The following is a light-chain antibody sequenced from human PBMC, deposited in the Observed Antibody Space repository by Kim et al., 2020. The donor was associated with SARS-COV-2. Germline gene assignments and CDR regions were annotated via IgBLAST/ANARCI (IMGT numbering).Light chain of an antibody. CDR3: QQTTKIPLT. Sequence: ASVGDRITITCRTSQTITNSLAWYQQKSGGVPKLLIHDTSTLQRGVPSRFSGSGSGTDFTLTISGLQPEDFATYYCQQTTKIPLTFGGGTKVDIK. CDR2: DTS. J-gene: IGKJ4*01. V-gene: IGKV1-39*01. CDR1: QTITNS.